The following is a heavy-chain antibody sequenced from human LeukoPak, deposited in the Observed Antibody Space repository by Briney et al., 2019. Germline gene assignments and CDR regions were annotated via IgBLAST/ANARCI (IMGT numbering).Heavy chain of an antibody. CDR3: ARNYYDSTGYLPGLFDY. CDR1: GASVSSVFYY. D-gene: IGHD3-22*01. V-gene: IGHV4-61*01. J-gene: IGHJ4*02. CDR2: IYYSGST. Sequence: SETLSLTCTVSGASVSSVFYYWSWVRQPPGRGLEWIGYIYYSGSTNYNPSLKSRVTILVDTSKNQSSLRLSSVTAAATAVYYCARNYYDSTGYLPGLFDYWGQGTLVTVSS.